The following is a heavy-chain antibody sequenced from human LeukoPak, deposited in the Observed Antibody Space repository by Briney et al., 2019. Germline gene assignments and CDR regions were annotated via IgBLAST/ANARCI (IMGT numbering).Heavy chain of an antibody. J-gene: IGHJ3*02. Sequence: PSETLSLTCIVSGGSISRSSYYWGWIRQPPGKGLEWIGSMYYSGSTYYNPSLKSRVTISVDTSKKQFSLKLTSVTAADTAVYYCARHMPYDSSGYYLGYDAFDIWGQGTMVTVSS. CDR2: MYYSGST. V-gene: IGHV4-39*01. CDR3: ARHMPYDSSGYYLGYDAFDI. CDR1: GGSISRSSYY. D-gene: IGHD3-22*01.